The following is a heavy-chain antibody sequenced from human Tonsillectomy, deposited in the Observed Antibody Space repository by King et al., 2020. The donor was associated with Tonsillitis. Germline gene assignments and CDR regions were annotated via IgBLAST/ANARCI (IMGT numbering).Heavy chain of an antibody. J-gene: IGHJ6*01. CDR3: ARGPQSIWLGVLTNGAYGMDV. D-gene: IGHD3-10*01. CDR2: ISAYNGHT. V-gene: IGHV1-18*04. Sequence: QLVQSGAEVKKPGASVKVSCKASGHTLTSSGLTWVRQAPGQGLEWMGWISAYNGHTSYAQKFQGRVTVTTDTSTRTAYMELRRLRSDDTAVYYCARGPQSIWLGVLTNGAYGMDVWGQATTVTVSS. CDR1: GHTLTSSG.